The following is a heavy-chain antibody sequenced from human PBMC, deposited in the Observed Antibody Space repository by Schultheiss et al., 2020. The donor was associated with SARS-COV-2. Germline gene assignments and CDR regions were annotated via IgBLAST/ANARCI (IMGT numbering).Heavy chain of an antibody. J-gene: IGHJ6*02. V-gene: IGHV3-74*01. D-gene: IGHD1-7*01. CDR2: INGDGSNT. CDR1: GFSVSDKY. Sequence: GGSLRLSCAATGFSVSDKYMSWVRQAPGKGLEWVSRINGDGSNTIYADSVKGRFTISRDNSKNTLYLQMNSLRAEDTAVYYCAREWPFVPGTIRVGGMDVWGQGTTVTVSS. CDR3: AREWPFVPGTIRVGGMDV.